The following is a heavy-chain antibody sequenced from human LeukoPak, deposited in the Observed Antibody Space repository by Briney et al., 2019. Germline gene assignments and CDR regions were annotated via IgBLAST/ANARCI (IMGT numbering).Heavy chain of an antibody. D-gene: IGHD3-10*01. CDR3: ARDADSYYYGSGSYLTGDYYYYMDV. V-gene: IGHV4-4*07. Sequence: SETLSLTCTVSGGSISSYYWSWIRQPAGKGLEWIGRIYTSGSTNYNPSLKSRVTMSVDTSKNQFSLKLSSVTAADTAVYYCARDADSYYYGSGSYLTGDYYYYMDVWGEGTTVTVSS. CDR2: IYTSGST. J-gene: IGHJ6*03. CDR1: GGSISSYY.